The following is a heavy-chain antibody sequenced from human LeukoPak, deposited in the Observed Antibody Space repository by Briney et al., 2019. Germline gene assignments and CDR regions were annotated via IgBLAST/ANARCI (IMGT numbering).Heavy chain of an antibody. D-gene: IGHD4-17*01. CDR3: AKDPNGDYIGTFDI. Sequence: GGSLRLSCATSQFNFNKFGMTWVRQAPGKGLEWVSSISGNGAQYADSVQGRFAISRDNSKNTLYLQMNSLRAEDTAVYFCAKDPNGDYIGTFDIWGQGTMVTVSS. V-gene: IGHV3-23*01. CDR1: QFNFNKFG. J-gene: IGHJ3*02. CDR2: ISGNGA.